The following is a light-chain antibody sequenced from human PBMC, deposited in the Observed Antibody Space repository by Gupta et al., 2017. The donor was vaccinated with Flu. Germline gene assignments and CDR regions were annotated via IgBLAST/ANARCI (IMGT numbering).Light chain of an antibody. CDR3: QSYDKWLTRGG. J-gene: IGLJ3*02. CDR1: TSDIGAGYS. CDR2: GNT. V-gene: IGLV1-40*01. Sequence: SVLTQPPSVSGAPGQTVTISCTGSTSDIGAGYSVHWYKQLPGTAPKLLIYGNTKRPSGVPDRFFGSRSGSSASLTITGLRPEDEGDYDGQSYDKWLTRGGFGGGTTL.